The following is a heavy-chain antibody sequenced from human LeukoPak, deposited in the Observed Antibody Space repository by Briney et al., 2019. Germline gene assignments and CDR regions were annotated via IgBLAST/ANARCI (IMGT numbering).Heavy chain of an antibody. D-gene: IGHD3-22*01. CDR3: HSRNDHDDSWFYPLDY. Sequence: PGGSLRVSRAASGFSFSSNAMHWVRQAPGKGLEYVSGITSNGGRTYYADSVKGRFTISRDNSKKTLSLQMSSLRAEDTAVYYCHSRNDHDDSWFYPLDYWRQGGLVTDSS. CDR1: GFSFSSNA. J-gene: IGHJ4*02. V-gene: IGHV3-64D*09. CDR2: ITSNGGRT.